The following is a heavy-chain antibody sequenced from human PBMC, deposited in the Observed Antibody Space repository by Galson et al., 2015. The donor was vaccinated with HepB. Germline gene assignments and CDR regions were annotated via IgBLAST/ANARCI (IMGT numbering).Heavy chain of an antibody. J-gene: IGHJ4*02. CDR3: ARDSGRSGQTAGLEDY. Sequence: SVKVSCKASGGTFSSYTISWVRQAPGQGLEWMGRIIPILGIANYAQKLQGRVTITADKFTSTAYMELSSLRSEDTAVYYCARDSGRSGQTAGLEDYWGQGTLVTVSS. CDR2: IIPILGIA. CDR1: GGTFSSYT. V-gene: IGHV1-69*04. D-gene: IGHD3-10*01.